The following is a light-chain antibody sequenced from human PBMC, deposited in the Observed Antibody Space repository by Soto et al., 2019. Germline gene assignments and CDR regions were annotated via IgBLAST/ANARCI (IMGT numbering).Light chain of an antibody. CDR1: SSDVGGYDY. Sequence: QSALTQPASVSGSPGQSVTISCTGTSSDVGGYDYVSWYQHHPGKAPKLVIYDVTYRPSGASDRFSGSKSANTASLTISGLQAEDEADHYCSSYTSSSTYVFGTGTKVTVL. CDR2: DVT. V-gene: IGLV2-14*01. J-gene: IGLJ1*01. CDR3: SSYTSSSTYV.